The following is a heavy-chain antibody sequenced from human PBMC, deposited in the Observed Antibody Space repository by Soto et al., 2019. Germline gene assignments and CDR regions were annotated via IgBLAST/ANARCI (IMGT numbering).Heavy chain of an antibody. Sequence: PGGSLRLSCAPSGFTFSDYYMSWIRQTPGKGLEWLSYISKTSRYTNYSDSVRGRFTISRDNAKNSLYLQMNSLRAEDTAVYYCARENFYDSSEEHAFDIWGRGTMVTVSS. J-gene: IGHJ3*02. CDR3: ARENFYDSSEEHAFDI. CDR1: GFTFSDYY. CDR2: ISKTSRYT. D-gene: IGHD3-22*01. V-gene: IGHV3-11*05.